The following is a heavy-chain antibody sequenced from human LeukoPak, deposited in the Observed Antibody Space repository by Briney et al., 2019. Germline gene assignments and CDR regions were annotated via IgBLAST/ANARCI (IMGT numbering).Heavy chain of an antibody. CDR2: IYHSGST. CDR3: ARDAGHQLSRRNYYAMDV. Sequence: SETLSLTCTVSGGSISSGGYYWSWIRQPPGKGLEWIGYIYHSGSTYYNPSLKSRVTISVDRSKNQFSLKLSSVTAADTAVYYCARDAGHQLSRRNYYAMDVWGQGTTVTVSS. J-gene: IGHJ6*02. D-gene: IGHD1-1*01. V-gene: IGHV4-30-2*01. CDR1: GGSISSGGYY.